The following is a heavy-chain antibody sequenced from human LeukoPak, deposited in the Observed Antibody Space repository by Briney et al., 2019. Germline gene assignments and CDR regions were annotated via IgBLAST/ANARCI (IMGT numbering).Heavy chain of an antibody. V-gene: IGHV4-39*01. Sequence: SETLSLTCTVSGGSISSSNYYWGWIRQPPGKGLEWIGSTYQSGNTYYNPSLKSRVTIFVDTAKNQFSLRLNSVTAADTAVYYCARQIGAPGFDYWGQGTLVTVSS. J-gene: IGHJ4*02. CDR3: ARQIGAPGFDY. D-gene: IGHD3-10*01. CDR2: TYQSGNT. CDR1: GGSISSSNYY.